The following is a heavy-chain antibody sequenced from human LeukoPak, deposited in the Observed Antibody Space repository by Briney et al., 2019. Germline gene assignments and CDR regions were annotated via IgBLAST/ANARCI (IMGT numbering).Heavy chain of an antibody. CDR3: ARWLKDGYYFGY. CDR2: MNPNSGNT. CDR1: GYTFTSYD. V-gene: IGHV1-8*03. J-gene: IGHJ4*02. Sequence: ASVKVSCKASGYTFTSYDINWVRQATGQGLEWMGWMNPNSGNTGYAQKFQGRVTITRNTSISTAYMELSSLRSEDTAVYYCARWLKDGYYFGYWSQGTLVTVSS. D-gene: IGHD5-12*01.